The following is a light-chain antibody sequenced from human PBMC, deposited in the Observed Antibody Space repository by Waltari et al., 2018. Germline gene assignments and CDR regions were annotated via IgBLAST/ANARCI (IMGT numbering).Light chain of an antibody. Sequence: DIQMTQSPSSLTASLGASVTIPCRASQSISTYLNWYQQKPGNAPKLLIYAASSLHTGVPSRFSGITSGTDFILTISSLQPEDIATYSCQQTYSSPFTFGQGTRVQIK. CDR2: AAS. J-gene: IGKJ2*01. CDR1: QSISTY. CDR3: QQTYSSPFT. V-gene: IGKV1-39*01.